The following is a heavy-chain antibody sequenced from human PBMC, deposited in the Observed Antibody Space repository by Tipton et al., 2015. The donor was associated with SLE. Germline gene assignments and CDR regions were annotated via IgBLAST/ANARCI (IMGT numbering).Heavy chain of an antibody. J-gene: IGHJ2*01. D-gene: IGHD5-12*01. V-gene: IGHV5-51*03. CDR1: GYTFTSHW. CDR2: IYPGDSET. CDR3: ARKGGFSGNWYFDL. Sequence: QLVQSGAEVKKPGESLKISCKGSGYTFTSHWIAWVRLMPGKGLEWIGIIYPGDSETRYSPSFQGQVTISADMSIGTAYLQWSSLKASDTAMYYCARKGGFSGNWYFDLWGRGTLVSVSS.